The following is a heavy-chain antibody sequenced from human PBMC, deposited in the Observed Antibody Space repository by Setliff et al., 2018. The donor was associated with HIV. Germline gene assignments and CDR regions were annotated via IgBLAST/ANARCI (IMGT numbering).Heavy chain of an antibody. Sequence: SETLSLTCTVSGGSISSPGYYWSWIRQHPGKGLEWIGYFYYTGSDYYNPSLKSRVTISVDTSKNQFSLKLSSVTAADTAFYYCARDYFGSLDYWGQGTLVTVSS. V-gene: IGHV4-30-4*01. CDR1: GGSISSPGYY. J-gene: IGHJ4*02. CDR2: FYYTGSD. CDR3: ARDYFGSLDY. D-gene: IGHD3-10*01.